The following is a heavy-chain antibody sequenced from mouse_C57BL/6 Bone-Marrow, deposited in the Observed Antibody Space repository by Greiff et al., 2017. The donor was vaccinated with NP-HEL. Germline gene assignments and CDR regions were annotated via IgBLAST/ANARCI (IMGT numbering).Heavy chain of an antibody. D-gene: IGHD2-4*01. Sequence: EVNVVESGGDLVKPGGSLKLSCAASGFTFSSYGMSWVRQTPDKRLEWVATISSGGSYTYYPDSVKGRFTISRDNAKNTLYLQMSSLKSEDTAMYYCARRGDYDDGAWFAYWGQGTLVTVSA. CDR3: ARRGDYDDGAWFAY. CDR2: ISSGGSYT. J-gene: IGHJ3*01. CDR1: GFTFSSYG. V-gene: IGHV5-6*02.